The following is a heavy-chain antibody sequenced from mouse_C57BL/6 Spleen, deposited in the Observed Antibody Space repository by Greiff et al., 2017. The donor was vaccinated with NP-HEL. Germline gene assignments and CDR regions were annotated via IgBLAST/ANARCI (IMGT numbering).Heavy chain of an antibody. CDR2: IYPSDSET. Sequence: QVQLQQPGAELVRPGSSVKLSCKASGYTFTSYWMDWVKQRPGQGLEWIGNIYPSDSETHYNQKFKDKATLTVDKSSSTAYMQLSSLTSEDSAVYYCARGGWDTLPYYYAMDYWGQGTSVTVSS. CDR3: ARGGWDTLPYYYAMDY. CDR1: GYTFTSYW. J-gene: IGHJ4*01. V-gene: IGHV1-61*01. D-gene: IGHD4-1*01.